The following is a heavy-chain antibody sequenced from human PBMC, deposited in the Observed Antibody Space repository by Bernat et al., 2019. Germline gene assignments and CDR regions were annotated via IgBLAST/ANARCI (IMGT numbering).Heavy chain of an antibody. CDR1: GFTFNSYA. D-gene: IGHD3-3*01. CDR2: ISNDGSNQ. V-gene: IGHV3-30*01. J-gene: IGHJ4*02. Sequence: QVQLVESGGGVVQPGRSLRLSCAASGFTFNSYAMHWVRQAPGKGLDWVAFISNDGSNQYYADSVKGRVTTSRDNSKSTLYLQMNSLRAEDTAMYYCARDKGIFGVLSPFDYWGQGTLVTVSS. CDR3: ARDKGIFGVLSPFDY.